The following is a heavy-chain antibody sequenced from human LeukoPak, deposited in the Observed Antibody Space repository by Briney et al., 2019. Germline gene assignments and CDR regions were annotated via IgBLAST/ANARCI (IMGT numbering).Heavy chain of an antibody. J-gene: IGHJ4*02. CDR1: GGSSSSYY. Sequence: PSETLSLTCTVSGGSSSSYYWSWIRQPPGKGLEWIGCIHYSGSNNYNPSLKSRVTISVDTSKNQFSLKLSSVTAADTAVYYCARVRDRSSYFYDLDYWGQGTLVTVSS. V-gene: IGHV4-59*01. D-gene: IGHD3-22*01. CDR3: ARVRDRSSYFYDLDY. CDR2: IHYSGSN.